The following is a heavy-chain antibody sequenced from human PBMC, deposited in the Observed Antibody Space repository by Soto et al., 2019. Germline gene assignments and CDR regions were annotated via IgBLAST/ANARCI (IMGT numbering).Heavy chain of an antibody. CDR3: ARARLRAVYAFDF. D-gene: IGHD4-17*01. Sequence: TLSLPFTLSGVSITSGAYYWTSVRQHPGKGLEWIGYIYYNGNTYFSPSLKSRLTISIDTSKNQFSLKLSSVTAADTAMYYCARARLRAVYAFDFWGQGTMVTVSS. J-gene: IGHJ3*01. CDR2: IYYNGNT. V-gene: IGHV4-31*03. CDR1: GVSITSGAYY.